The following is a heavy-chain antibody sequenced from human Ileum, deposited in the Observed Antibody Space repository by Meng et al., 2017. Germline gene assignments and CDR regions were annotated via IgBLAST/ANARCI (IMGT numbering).Heavy chain of an antibody. CDR3: ARDHMGSLDY. D-gene: IGHD1-26*01. CDR1: GGSVSRAGYQ. Sequence: QVQLQESGPGLVRPSETLSLICPVSGGSVSRAGYQWGWIRQPPGKGLEWIGYASTNYNPSLKSRVTISLDTSRNQFSLSLSSVTAADTAVYYCARDHMGSLDYWGQGSLVTVSS. J-gene: IGHJ4*02. CDR2: AST. V-gene: IGHV4-61*08.